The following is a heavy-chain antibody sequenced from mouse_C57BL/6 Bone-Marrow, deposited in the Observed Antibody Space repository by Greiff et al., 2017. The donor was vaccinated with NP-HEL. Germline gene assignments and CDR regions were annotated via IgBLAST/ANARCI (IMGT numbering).Heavy chain of an antibody. CDR3: TRRDIYYGSTHFAD. CDR2: IYPGNNDT. CDR1: GYTFTSFW. J-gene: IGHJ3*01. D-gene: IGHD2-2*01. V-gene: IGHV1-5*01. Sequence: VQLQQSGTVLARPGASVKMSCKTSGYTFTSFWMHWVKQRPGQGLEWIVAIYPGNNDTNYNQKFKGKAKLTAVTSDSTAYMELSSLTNEDSAVYYCTRRDIYYGSTHFADWGQGTLVTVSA.